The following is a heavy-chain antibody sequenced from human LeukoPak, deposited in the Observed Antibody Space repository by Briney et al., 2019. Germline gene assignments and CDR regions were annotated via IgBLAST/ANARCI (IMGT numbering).Heavy chain of an antibody. V-gene: IGHV3-30-3*01. CDR2: ISYGGNNK. D-gene: IGHD6-19*01. CDR1: GLTFSSYT. CDR3: AREGLSGGYSSGWSDY. J-gene: IGHJ4*02. Sequence: GRSLRLSCAASGLTFSSYTIHWVRQAPGKGLEWVALISYGGNNKFYADSVRGRFTISRDNSRNTLFLQMNSLTPEDTAIYYCAREGLSGGYSSGWSDYWGQGTLVIVSP.